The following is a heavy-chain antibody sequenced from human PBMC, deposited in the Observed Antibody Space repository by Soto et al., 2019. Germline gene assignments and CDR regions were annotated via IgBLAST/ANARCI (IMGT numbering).Heavy chain of an antibody. CDR2: INPSGGST. J-gene: IGHJ3*02. CDR1: GYTFTSYY. Sequence: ASVKVSCKASGYTFTSYYMHWVRQAPGQGLEWMGIINPSGGSTSYAQKFQGRVTMTRDTSTSTVYMELSSLRSEDTAVYYCARGRPVGATRSSDAFDICGQGALVTVSS. CDR3: ARGRPVGATRSSDAFDI. D-gene: IGHD1-26*01. V-gene: IGHV1-46*01.